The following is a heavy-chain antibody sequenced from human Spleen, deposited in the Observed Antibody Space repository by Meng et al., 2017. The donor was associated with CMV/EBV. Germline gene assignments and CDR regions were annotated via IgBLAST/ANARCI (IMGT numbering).Heavy chain of an antibody. CDR1: GFTFSSYS. J-gene: IGHJ4*02. Sequence: GESLKISCAASGFTFSSYSMNWVRQAPGKGLEWVSVIYAGGSTYYVDSVKGRFTISRDNSKNTLYLQMDSLRAEDTAVYYCARDPGGWNYGGYWGQGTLVTVSS. V-gene: IGHV3-53*01. CDR2: IYAGGST. CDR3: ARDPGGWNYGGY. D-gene: IGHD1-7*01.